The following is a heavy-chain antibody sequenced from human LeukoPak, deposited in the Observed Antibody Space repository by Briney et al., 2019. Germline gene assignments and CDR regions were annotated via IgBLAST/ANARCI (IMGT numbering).Heavy chain of an antibody. D-gene: IGHD2-15*01. CDR1: GFTFNTYS. Sequence: GGSLRLSCAASGFTFNTYSMNWVRQAPGKGLEWISSISVDSNYLYYVDSLRGRFTVSRGNTKNSLYLQMNRLRAEDTAVCYCARVHCSGGGCYQRNDGLEIWGQGTVVTVSS. J-gene: IGHJ3*02. CDR3: ARVHCSGGGCYQRNDGLEI. CDR2: ISVDSNYL. V-gene: IGHV3-21*01.